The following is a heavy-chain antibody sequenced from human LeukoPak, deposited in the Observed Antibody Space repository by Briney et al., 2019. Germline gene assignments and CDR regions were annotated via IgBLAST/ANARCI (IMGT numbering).Heavy chain of an antibody. V-gene: IGHV3-23*01. CDR2: ITGSGGST. Sequence: PGXSLRLSCAASGFTFKNYAMKWVRQAPGKGVEWVSSITGSGGSTYYADSEKGRFTIYRDNDKNTLYVQMNSLRAEDTAVHYCAKALSGSGSSPTDWGQGTLVTVSS. D-gene: IGHD3-10*01. CDR1: GFTFKNYA. J-gene: IGHJ4*02. CDR3: AKALSGSGSSPTD.